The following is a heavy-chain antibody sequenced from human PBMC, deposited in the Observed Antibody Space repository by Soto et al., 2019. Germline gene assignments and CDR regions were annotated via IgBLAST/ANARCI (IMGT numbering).Heavy chain of an antibody. CDR1: GYTFTGYY. CDR3: ARGKVAGFAWDAFDI. V-gene: IGHV1-2*04. Sequence: QVQLVQSGAEVRKPGASVKVSGKASGYTFTGYYMHWMRQAPGQELECMGWINPNSGGTNYAQKFQGWVTMTRDTSISTAYMELSRLRSDDTAVYYCARGKVAGFAWDAFDIWGQGTMVTVSS. D-gene: IGHD6-19*01. CDR2: INPNSGGT. J-gene: IGHJ3*02.